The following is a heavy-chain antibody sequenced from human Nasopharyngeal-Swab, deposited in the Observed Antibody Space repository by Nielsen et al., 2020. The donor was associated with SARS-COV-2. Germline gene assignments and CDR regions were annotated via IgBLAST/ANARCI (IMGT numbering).Heavy chain of an antibody. D-gene: IGHD4-17*01. V-gene: IGHV3-30-3*01. J-gene: IGHJ6*04. CDR2: ISYDGSNK. Sequence: WIRQPPGKGLEWVAVISYDGSNKYYADSVKGRFTISRDNSKNTLYLQMNSLRSDDTAVYYCARGSRGSGTVTTTLDVWGKGTTVTVSS. CDR3: ARGSRGSGTVTTTLDV.